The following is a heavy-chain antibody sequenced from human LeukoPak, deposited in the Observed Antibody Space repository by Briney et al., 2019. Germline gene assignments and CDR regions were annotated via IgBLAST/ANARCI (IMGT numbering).Heavy chain of an antibody. CDR2: IYSGGST. CDR3: ARYCSSTSCYFDY. Sequence: PGGSLRLSCAASGFTVSSNYMSWVRQAPGKGLEWVSVIYSGGSTYYADSVKGRFTISRDNSKNTLYLQMNSLRAEDTAVYYCARYCSSTSCYFDYWGQGTLVTVSS. J-gene: IGHJ4*02. D-gene: IGHD2-2*01. CDR1: GFTVSSNY. V-gene: IGHV3-66*01.